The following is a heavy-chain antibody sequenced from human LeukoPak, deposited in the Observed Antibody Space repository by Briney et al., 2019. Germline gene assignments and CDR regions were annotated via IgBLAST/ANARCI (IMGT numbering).Heavy chain of an antibody. V-gene: IGHV3-53*01. CDR1: GFTVSSNS. D-gene: IGHD4-17*01. J-gene: IGHJ4*02. Sequence: GGSLRLSCTVSGFTVSSNSMSWVRQAPGKGLEWVSFIYNSSRIHYSDSVKGRFTISRDNSKNTLYLQMNSLRAEDTAVYYCARRAGEYSHPYDYWGQGTLVTVSS. CDR2: IYNSSRI. CDR3: ARRAGEYSHPYDY.